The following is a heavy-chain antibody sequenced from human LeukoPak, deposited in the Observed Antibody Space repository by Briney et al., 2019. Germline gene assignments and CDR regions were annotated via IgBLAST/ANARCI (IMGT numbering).Heavy chain of an antibody. D-gene: IGHD3-10*01. CDR2: ITGDGSST. V-gene: IGHV3-43*02. J-gene: IGHJ4*02. CDR3: AKDMGDYYGSGSYPLFHY. Sequence: PGGSLRFSCAASGFTFDHYAMHWVRQAPGKGLEWVSLITGDGSSTYYADSVKGRFTISRDNSKNSLYLQMSSLRTEDIALYYCAKDMGDYYGSGSYPLFHYWGQGTLVTVSS. CDR1: GFTFDHYA.